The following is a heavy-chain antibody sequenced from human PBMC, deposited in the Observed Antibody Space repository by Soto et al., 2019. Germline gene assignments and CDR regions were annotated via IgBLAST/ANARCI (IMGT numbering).Heavy chain of an antibody. CDR3: TTVSTPRRKIAARPFDY. CDR2: IKSKTDGGAT. Sequence: GGSLRLSCAASGFTFSNAWLNWVRQAPGKGLEWVGRIKSKTDGGATDYAAHMKGRFTISRDDSNHTLYLQMNSLKTQDKAVYYCTTVSTPRRKIAARPFDYWGQGTLVTVSS. V-gene: IGHV3-15*07. D-gene: IGHD6-6*01. J-gene: IGHJ4*02. CDR1: GFTFSNAW.